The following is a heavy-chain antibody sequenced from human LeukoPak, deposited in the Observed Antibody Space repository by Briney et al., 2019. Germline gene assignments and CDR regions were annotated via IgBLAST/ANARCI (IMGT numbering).Heavy chain of an antibody. CDR3: ARGIGTTNFDS. Sequence: PSQTLSLICTVSGDSISSGSYYWSWIRKPAGKGLEWIGRIYASGSTNYNPSLKSRVTISLDTSENQFSLKVNSVTAADTAVYYCARGIGTTNFDSWGQGTLVTVSS. J-gene: IGHJ4*02. V-gene: IGHV4-61*02. CDR1: GDSISSGSYY. D-gene: IGHD1-1*01. CDR2: IYASGST.